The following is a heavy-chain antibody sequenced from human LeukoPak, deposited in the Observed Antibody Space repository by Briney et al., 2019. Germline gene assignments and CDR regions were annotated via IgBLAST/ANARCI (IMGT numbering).Heavy chain of an antibody. CDR2: IVGNGGRT. V-gene: IGHV3-23*01. Sequence: QPGGSLRLSCAASGFTFSDYAMSWVRQAPGKGLEWVSGIVGNGGRTYYADSVKGRFTISRDNSKNTLYLQMNSLRVEHAAVYYCAKPREESYPYCNFDLWGRGTLVTVSS. D-gene: IGHD1-26*01. J-gene: IGHJ2*01. CDR3: AKPREESYPYCNFDL. CDR1: GFTFSDYA.